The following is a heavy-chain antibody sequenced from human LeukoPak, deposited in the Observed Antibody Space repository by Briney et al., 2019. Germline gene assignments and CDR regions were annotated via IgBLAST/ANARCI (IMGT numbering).Heavy chain of an antibody. V-gene: IGHV1-46*01. CDR3: ARSPLGARWELLVF. D-gene: IGHD1-26*01. CDR2: INPSGGST. CDR1: GYTLTELS. J-gene: IGHJ4*02. Sequence: ASVKVSCKVSGYTLTELSMHWVRQAPGQGLEWMGIINPSGGSTSYAQKFQGRVTMTRDTSTSTVYMELSSLRSEDTAVYYCARSPLGARWELLVFWGQGTLVTVSS.